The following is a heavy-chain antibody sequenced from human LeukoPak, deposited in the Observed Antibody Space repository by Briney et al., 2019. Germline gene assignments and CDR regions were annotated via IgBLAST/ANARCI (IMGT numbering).Heavy chain of an antibody. D-gene: IGHD3-3*01. J-gene: IGHJ4*02. V-gene: IGHV1-18*01. CDR1: GYTFTSYG. Sequence: GASVKVSCKASGYTFTSYGISWVRQAPGQGLEWMGWISAYNGNTNYAQKLQGRVTVTTDTSTSTAYMELRRLRSDDTAVYYCARKSYDFWSGNFDYWGQGTLVTVSS. CDR2: ISAYNGNT. CDR3: ARKSYDFWSGNFDY.